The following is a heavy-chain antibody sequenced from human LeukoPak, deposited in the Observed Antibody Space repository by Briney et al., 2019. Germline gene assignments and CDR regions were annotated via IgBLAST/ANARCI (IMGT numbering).Heavy chain of an antibody. CDR1: GGSFSGYY. Sequence: PSETLSLTCAVYGGSFSGYYWSWIRQPPGKGLEWIGEINHSESTNYNPSLTSRVTISVDTSKNQFSLMLSSVTAADTAVYYCARGGKSYYDYVWGSYRLNWFDPWGQGTLVTVSS. CDR3: ARGGKSYYDYVWGSYRLNWFDP. J-gene: IGHJ5*02. D-gene: IGHD3-16*02. CDR2: INHSEST. V-gene: IGHV4-34*01.